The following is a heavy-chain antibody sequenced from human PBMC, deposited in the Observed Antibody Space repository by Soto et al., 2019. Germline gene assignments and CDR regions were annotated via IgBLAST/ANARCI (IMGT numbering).Heavy chain of an antibody. V-gene: IGHV5-51*01. CDR3: ARKGKSGYFNWCDP. CDR1: GYKFTSSW. CDR2: IFPSDSDT. D-gene: IGHD3-22*01. Sequence: LKISCRTSGYKFTSSWIAWVRQMPGKGLEWMGIIFPSDSDTRYSPSFQGQVTISADRSSSTVFLQWASLKASDTAVYFCARKGKSGYFNWCDPWGQGTLVTVSS. J-gene: IGHJ5*02.